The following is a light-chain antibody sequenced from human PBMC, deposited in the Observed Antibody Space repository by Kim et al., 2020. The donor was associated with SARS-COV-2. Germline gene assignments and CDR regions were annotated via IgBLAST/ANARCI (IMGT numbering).Light chain of an antibody. Sequence: ALGQTARITCRGDSLRSYYASWYQQNPGQAPVLVIYGKNNRPSGIPDRFSGSSSGNTASLTITGAQAEDEADYYCNSRDSSGNHWVFGGGTQLTVL. CDR1: SLRSYY. CDR2: GKN. J-gene: IGLJ3*02. V-gene: IGLV3-19*01. CDR3: NSRDSSGNHWV.